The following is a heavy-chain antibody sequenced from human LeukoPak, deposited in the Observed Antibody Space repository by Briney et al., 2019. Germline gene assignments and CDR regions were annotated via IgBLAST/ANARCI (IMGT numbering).Heavy chain of an antibody. CDR1: GGTFTSYA. J-gene: IGHJ6*02. Sequence: ASVRVSCKASGGTFTSYAISWVRQAPGQGLEWMGRIIPILGIANYAQKFQGRVTITADKSTSTAYMELSSLRSEDTAVYYCARDFSWTGDYYYYGMDVWGQGTTVTVSS. V-gene: IGHV1-69*04. CDR3: ARDFSWTGDYYYYGMDV. CDR2: IIPILGIA. D-gene: IGHD3/OR15-3a*01.